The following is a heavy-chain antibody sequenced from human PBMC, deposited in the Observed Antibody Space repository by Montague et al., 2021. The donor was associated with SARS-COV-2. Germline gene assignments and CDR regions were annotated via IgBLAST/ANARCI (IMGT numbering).Heavy chain of an antibody. CDR3: SRHPHYGGLNGPPDF. Sequence: SETLSLTCTVSGVSVTDYYWSWIRQPPGKGLEWVGDVLYNKGTNFNPSLKSRVAISVDTSKNQFSLRLTSVTAADAAFFYCSRHPHYGGLNGPPDFWGQGTLVTVSS. CDR1: GVSVTDYY. CDR2: VLYNKGT. D-gene: IGHD2-21*01. J-gene: IGHJ4*02. V-gene: IGHV4-59*08.